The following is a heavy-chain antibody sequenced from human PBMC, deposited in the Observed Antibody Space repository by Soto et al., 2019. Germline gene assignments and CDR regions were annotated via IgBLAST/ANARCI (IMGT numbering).Heavy chain of an antibody. V-gene: IGHV3-7*05. CDR2: IKHDGSEK. CDR1: GLIFSSYW. Sequence: EVQLVESGGGLVQPGGSLRISCAASGLIFSSYWMTWVRQAPGKGLEWVANIKHDGSEKYYVDSVKGRFTISRDNAKNSVYLQMNSLRAEDTAAYYCAEGGSYHDYWGQGTLVTVFS. J-gene: IGHJ4*02. CDR3: AEGGSYHDY. D-gene: IGHD1-26*01.